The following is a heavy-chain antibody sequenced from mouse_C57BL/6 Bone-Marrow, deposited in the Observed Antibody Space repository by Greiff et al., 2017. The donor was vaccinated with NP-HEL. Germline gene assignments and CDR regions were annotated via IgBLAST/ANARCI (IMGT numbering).Heavy chain of an antibody. J-gene: IGHJ4*01. CDR3: VRHDGYGSSYDAMDY. CDR2: IRSKSNNYAT. V-gene: IGHV10-1*01. CDR1: GFSFNTYA. Sequence: EVHLVESGGGLVQPKGSLKLSCAASGFSFNTYAMNWVRQAPGKGLEWVARIRSKSNNYATYYADSVKDRFTISRDDSESMLYLQMNNLKTEDTAMYYCVRHDGYGSSYDAMDYWGQGTSVTVSS. D-gene: IGHD1-1*01.